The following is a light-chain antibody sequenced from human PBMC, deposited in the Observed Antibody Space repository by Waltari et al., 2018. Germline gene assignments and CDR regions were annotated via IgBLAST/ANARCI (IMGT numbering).Light chain of an antibody. Sequence: QSALTQPPSASGSPGQSVTISCTGTSSDVAGYNYVSLYQQHPGKAPKLMIYEVSKRPSGVPYRFSGSKSGNPASLTVSVLQAEDEADYYCSSYAGSDNFVIFGGGTKLTVL. J-gene: IGLJ2*01. CDR3: SSYAGSDNFVI. V-gene: IGLV2-8*01. CDR1: SSDVAGYNY. CDR2: EVS.